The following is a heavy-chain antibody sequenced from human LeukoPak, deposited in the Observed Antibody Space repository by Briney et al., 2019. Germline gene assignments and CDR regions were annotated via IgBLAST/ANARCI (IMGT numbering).Heavy chain of an antibody. D-gene: IGHD2-8*01. CDR2: IYHSGST. CDR3: ARDIVLMVYED. J-gene: IGHJ4*02. Sequence: PSETLSLTCTVSGYSISSGYYWGWIRQPPGKGLEWIGSIYHSGSTYYNPSLKSRVTISVDTSKNQFSLKLSSVTAADTAVYYCARDIVLMVYEDWGQGTLVTVSS. V-gene: IGHV4-38-2*02. CDR1: GYSISSGYY.